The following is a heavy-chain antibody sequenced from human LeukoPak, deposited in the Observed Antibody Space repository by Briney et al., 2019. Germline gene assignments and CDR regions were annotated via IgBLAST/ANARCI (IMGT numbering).Heavy chain of an antibody. CDR2: IYYSGST. CDR1: GGSISSSSYY. CDR3: ARNAEDLAVADY. J-gene: IGHJ4*02. V-gene: IGHV4-39*01. D-gene: IGHD6-19*01. Sequence: SETLSLTCTVSGGSISSSSYYWGWIRQPPGKGLEWIGSIYYSGSTYYNPSLKSRVTISVDTSKNQFSLKLSSVTAADTAVYYCARNAEDLAVADYWGQGTPVTVSS.